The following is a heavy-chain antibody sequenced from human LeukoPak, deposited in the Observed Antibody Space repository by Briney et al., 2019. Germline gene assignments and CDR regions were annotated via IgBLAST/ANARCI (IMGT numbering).Heavy chain of an antibody. CDR1: GFTFSTYD. CDR2: IGGRDTTT. V-gene: IGHV3-23*01. J-gene: IGHJ4*02. D-gene: IGHD3-22*01. Sequence: PGGSLRLSCAASGFTFSTYDMAWVRQAPGKGLEWVSSIGGRDTTTLYADSVKGRFTISRDNSKDTLYLQMNSLRAEDTAVYSCAKAFSYYDSSGYSHRTFDHWGQGTLVTVSS. CDR3: AKAFSYYDSSGYSHRTFDH.